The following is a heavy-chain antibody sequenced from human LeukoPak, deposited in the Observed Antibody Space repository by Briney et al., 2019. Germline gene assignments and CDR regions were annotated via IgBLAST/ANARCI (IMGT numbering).Heavy chain of an antibody. Sequence: GGSLRLSCAASGFTFSRYAMSWVRQAPGKGLEWVSAISGSGGSTYYADSANGRFTITRVNSTKTLYLQMNSLRAEDTAVYYCAKRDVTGSFYYYYMDVWGKGTTVTVSS. CDR1: GFTFSRYA. CDR3: AKRDVTGSFYYYYMDV. V-gene: IGHV3-23*01. J-gene: IGHJ6*03. CDR2: ISGSGGST. D-gene: IGHD3-10*01.